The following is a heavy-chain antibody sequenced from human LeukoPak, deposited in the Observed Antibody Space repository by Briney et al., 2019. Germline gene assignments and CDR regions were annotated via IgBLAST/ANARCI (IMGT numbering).Heavy chain of an antibody. CDR2: IYYSGST. Sequence: SETLSLTCTVSGGSISSYYWNWIRQPPGKGLEWIGYIYYSGSTNYNPSLKSRVSMSVDTSKNQFSLRLTSVTAADTAVYFCASGCSGTSCYYGMDVWGQGTTVTVSS. CDR1: GGSISSYY. J-gene: IGHJ6*02. CDR3: ASGCSGTSCYYGMDV. V-gene: IGHV4-59*01. D-gene: IGHD2-2*01.